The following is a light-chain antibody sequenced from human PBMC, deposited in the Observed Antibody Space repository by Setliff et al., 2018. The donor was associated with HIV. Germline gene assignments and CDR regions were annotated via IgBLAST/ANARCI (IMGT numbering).Light chain of an antibody. J-gene: IGLJ1*01. Sequence: QSVLTQPASVSGSPGQSITISCTGTSSDVGGYSHVSWYRQHPGKAPKLIIYEVSHRPSGVSNRFSGSKSGNTASLTISGLQAEDEADYYCSSYTSSSTYVFGTGTKVTVL. CDR1: SSDVGGYSH. CDR2: EVS. CDR3: SSYTSSSTYV. V-gene: IGLV2-14*01.